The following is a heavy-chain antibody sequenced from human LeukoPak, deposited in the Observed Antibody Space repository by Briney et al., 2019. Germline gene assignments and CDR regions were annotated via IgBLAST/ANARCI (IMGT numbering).Heavy chain of an antibody. D-gene: IGHD3-22*01. V-gene: IGHV3-21*01. CDR2: ISSSSSYI. J-gene: IGHJ1*01. CDR1: GFTFSSYS. Sequence: PGGSLRLSCAASGFTFSSYSMNWVRQAPGKGLEWVSSISSSSSYIYYADSVKGRFTISRDNAKNSLYLQMNSLRAEDTAVYYCAREGADYYDSSGYYKYFQHWGQGTLVTVSS. CDR3: AREGADYYDSSGYYKYFQH.